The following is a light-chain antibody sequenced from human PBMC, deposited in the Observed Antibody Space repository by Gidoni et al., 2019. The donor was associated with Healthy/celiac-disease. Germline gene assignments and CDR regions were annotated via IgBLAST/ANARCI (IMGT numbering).Light chain of an antibody. CDR2: SNN. CDR3: AAWDDSLNGWV. CDR1: SSHIGSNT. Sequence: QSVLTQPPSASGTPGQGVTISCSGSSSHIGSNTVNWYQQLPGTAPKLLIYSNNQRPSGVPDRFSGSKSGTSASLAISGLQSEDEADYYCAAWDDSLNGWVFGGGTKLTVL. V-gene: IGLV1-44*01. J-gene: IGLJ3*02.